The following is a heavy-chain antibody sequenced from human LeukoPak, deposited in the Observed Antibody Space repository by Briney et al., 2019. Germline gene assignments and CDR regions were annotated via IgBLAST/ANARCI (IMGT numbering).Heavy chain of an antibody. D-gene: IGHD4-23*01. Sequence: SGGSLRLSCEASGFTFSDYWVSWVRQAPGKGLEWVAIIKEDGSEKFYVGSVKGRFTISRDNAKNSLYLQMNSLRAEDTAVYYCARVPPRGGYYYYYYYMDVWGKGTTVTVSS. CDR2: IKEDGSEK. CDR3: ARVPPRGGYYYYYYYMDV. V-gene: IGHV3-7*01. CDR1: GFTFSDYW. J-gene: IGHJ6*03.